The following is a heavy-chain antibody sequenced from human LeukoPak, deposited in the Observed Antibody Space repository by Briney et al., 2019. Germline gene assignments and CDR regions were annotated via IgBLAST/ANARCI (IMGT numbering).Heavy chain of an antibody. V-gene: IGHV1-8*01. Sequence: ASVKVSCKASGYTFTSYDINWVRQATGQGLEWMGWMNPNSGSTGYAQKFQGRVTMTRNTSISTAYMELSSLRSEDTAVYYCARVHYGSGSYYNNGYYYYGMDVWGQGTTVTVSS. CDR3: ARVHYGSGSYYNNGYYYYGMDV. CDR2: MNPNSGST. CDR1: GYTFTSYD. D-gene: IGHD3-10*01. J-gene: IGHJ6*02.